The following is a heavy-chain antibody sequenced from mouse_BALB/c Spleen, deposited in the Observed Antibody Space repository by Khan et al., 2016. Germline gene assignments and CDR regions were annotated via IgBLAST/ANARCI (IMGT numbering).Heavy chain of an antibody. CDR3: ARAPPRWYFDV. CDR2: ISYSGST. Sequence: QLQESGPGLVKPSQSLSLTCTVTGYSITSDYAWNWIRQFPENKLEWMGYISYSGSTSYNPSLKSRISITRDTSKNQFFLQLNSVTTEDTATYYCARAPPRWYFDVWGAGTTVTVSS. CDR1: GYSITSDYA. V-gene: IGHV3-2*02. J-gene: IGHJ1*01.